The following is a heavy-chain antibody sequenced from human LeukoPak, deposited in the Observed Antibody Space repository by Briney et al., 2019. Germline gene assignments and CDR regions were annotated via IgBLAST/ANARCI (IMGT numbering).Heavy chain of an antibody. J-gene: IGHJ4*02. CDR1: GGSFSVYY. V-gene: IGHV4-34*01. Sequence: SETLSLTCAVYGGSFSVYYWSWIRQPPGKGLERIGEINHSGSTSYNPSLKSRVTISVDTSKNQFSLKLSSVTAADTAVYYCARGNAGDIVVVPAAKNPYYFDYWGQGTLVTVSS. CDR2: INHSGST. D-gene: IGHD2-2*01. CDR3: ARGNAGDIVVVPAAKNPYYFDY.